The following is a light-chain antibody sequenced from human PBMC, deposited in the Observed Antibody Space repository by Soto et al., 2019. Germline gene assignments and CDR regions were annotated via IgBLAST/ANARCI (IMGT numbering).Light chain of an antibody. CDR2: EVN. CDR1: SSNVGSYKL. V-gene: IGLV2-23*02. J-gene: IGLJ1*01. Sequence: QSALTQPASVSGSPGQSITISCTGTSSNVGSYKLVSWYQQHPGKAPKLMIFEVNKRPSGVSNSFSGSKSGNTASLTISGLKVEDEAEYYCCSSGGSPTYVFGTGNKLTIL. CDR3: CSSGGSPTYV.